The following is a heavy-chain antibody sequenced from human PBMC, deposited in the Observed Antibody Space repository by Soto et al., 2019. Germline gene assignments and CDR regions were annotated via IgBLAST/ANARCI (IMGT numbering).Heavy chain of an antibody. CDR2: IIPMFGST. J-gene: IGHJ4*02. Sequence: QVQLVQSGAEVKKPGSSVKVSCKASGGTFSYYAITWVRQAPGQGLEWMGEIIPMFGSTNYAQKFQGRLTITADESTSTAHVELRSLTSDDTAVYYCARRFCTGGSCEFYYFDYWGQGTLVTVSS. CDR3: ARRFCTGGSCEFYYFDY. D-gene: IGHD2-15*01. CDR1: GGTFSYYA. V-gene: IGHV1-69*01.